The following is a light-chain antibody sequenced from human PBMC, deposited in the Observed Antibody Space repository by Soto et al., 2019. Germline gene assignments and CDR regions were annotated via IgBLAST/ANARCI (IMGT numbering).Light chain of an antibody. CDR1: QSVSSSY. CDR3: QQYGNSRT. J-gene: IGKJ1*01. CDR2: GAS. Sequence: EIVLTQSPGTLSLSPGEGATLSCRASQSVSSSYLAWYQQKPGQAPRLLIYGASSRATGIPDRFSGSGSGTDFTLTISRLEPEDFAVYYFQQYGNSRTFGQGTKVEIK. V-gene: IGKV3-20*01.